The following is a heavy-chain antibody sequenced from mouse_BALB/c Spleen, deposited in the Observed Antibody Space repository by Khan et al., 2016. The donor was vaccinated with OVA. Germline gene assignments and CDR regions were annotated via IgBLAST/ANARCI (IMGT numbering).Heavy chain of an antibody. J-gene: IGHJ1*01. CDR2: IYPGGGYT. Sequence: QVQLQQPGAELVRPGTSVKISCKASGYTFTNFWLGWVKQRPGHGLEWIGDIYPGGGYTNYNEKFKGKATLTTGTSSSTVYMQLSGLTSEGSAVYFCARWATWYVDVWGAGTTVTVSS. CDR1: GYTFTNFW. V-gene: IGHV1-63*02. CDR3: ARWATWYVDV. D-gene: IGHD3-1*01.